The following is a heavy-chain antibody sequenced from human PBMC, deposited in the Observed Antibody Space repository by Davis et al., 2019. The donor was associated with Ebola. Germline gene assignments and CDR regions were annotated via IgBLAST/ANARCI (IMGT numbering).Heavy chain of an antibody. D-gene: IGHD2-2*01. CDR1: GFTSSSYW. Sequence: PGGSLRLSCAASGFTSSSYWMSWVRQAPGKGLEWVANIKQDGSEKYYVDSVKGRFTISRDNAKNSLYLQMNSLRAEDTAVYYCARVGEDIVVVPAAIHPYYYYYYMDVWGKGTTVTVSS. J-gene: IGHJ6*03. V-gene: IGHV3-7*03. CDR3: ARVGEDIVVVPAAIHPYYYYYYMDV. CDR2: IKQDGSEK.